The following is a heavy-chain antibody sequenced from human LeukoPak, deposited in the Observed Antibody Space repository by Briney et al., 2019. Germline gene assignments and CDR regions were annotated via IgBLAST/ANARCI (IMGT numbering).Heavy chain of an antibody. D-gene: IGHD6-13*01. J-gene: IGHJ2*01. V-gene: IGHV3-53*01. CDR2: IYSGGST. CDR1: GFTFSSYA. Sequence: GGSLRLSCAASGFTFSSYAMSWVRQAPGKGLGWVSVIYSGGSTYYADSVKGRFTISRDNSKNTLYLQMNSLRAEDTAVYYCARAEATAGTDWYLDLWGRGTLVTASS. CDR3: ARAEATAGTDWYLDL.